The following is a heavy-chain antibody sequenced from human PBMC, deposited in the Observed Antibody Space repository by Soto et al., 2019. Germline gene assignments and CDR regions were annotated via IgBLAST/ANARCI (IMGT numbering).Heavy chain of an antibody. V-gene: IGHV4-30-4*01. J-gene: IGHJ3*02. CDR3: ARAAETYYYDSSGYGSDAFDI. D-gene: IGHD3-22*01. CDR2: IYYSGST. CDR1: GGSISSGDYY. Sequence: QVQLQESGPGLVKPSQTLSLTCTVSGGSISSGDYYWSWIRQPPGKGLEWIGYIYYSGSTYYNPSLKSRVTISVDTSKNQFSLKLSSVTAADTAVYYCARAAETYYYDSSGYGSDAFDIWGQGTMVTVSS.